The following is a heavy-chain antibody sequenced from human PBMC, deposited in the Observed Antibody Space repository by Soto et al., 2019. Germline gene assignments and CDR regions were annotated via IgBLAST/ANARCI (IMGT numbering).Heavy chain of an antibody. V-gene: IGHV3-21*01. CDR2: ISSSSSYI. J-gene: IGHJ1*01. Sequence: PGGSLRLSCAASGFTFSSYSMNWVRQAPGKGLEWVSSISSSSSYIYYADSVKGRFTISRDNAKNSLYLQMNSLRAEDTAVYYCARDLYFYDRMSWRYARYSQLRGQGTVGTVSS. CDR1: GFTFSSYS. CDR3: ARDLYFYDRMSWRYARYSQL. D-gene: IGHD3-22*01.